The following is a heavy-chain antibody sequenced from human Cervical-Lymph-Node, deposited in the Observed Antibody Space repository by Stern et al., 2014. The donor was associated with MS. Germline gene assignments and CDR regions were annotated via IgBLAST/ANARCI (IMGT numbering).Heavy chain of an antibody. CDR1: GYTFTNTG. V-gene: IGHV1-18*01. CDR3: ARGDDKTSYDY. J-gene: IGHJ4*02. D-gene: IGHD1-1*01. CDR2: VSTYNGNT. Sequence: QMQLVQSGAEVKKPGASVKVSCKASGYTFTNTGINWVRLAPGQGHEWMGWVSTYNGNTKYAEKFRGRVTMTTDTSTSTAYMELRGLRSDDTAVYYCARGDDKTSYDYWGQGTLVTVSS.